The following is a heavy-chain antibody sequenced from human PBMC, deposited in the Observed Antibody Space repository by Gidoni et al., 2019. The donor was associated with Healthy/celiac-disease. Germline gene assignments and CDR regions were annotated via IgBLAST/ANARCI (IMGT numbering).Heavy chain of an antibody. CDR2: IKQDGSEK. J-gene: IGHJ6*02. CDR1: GFPFSSYW. Sequence: EVQLVESGGGLVQPGGSLRLSCAASGFPFSSYWMSWVRQAPGKGLEWVANIKQDGSEKYYVDSVKGRFTISRDNAKNSLYLQMNSLRAEDTAVYYCARDRYSSSLVYYYYGMDVWGQGTTVTVSS. D-gene: IGHD6-13*01. CDR3: ARDRYSSSLVYYYYGMDV. V-gene: IGHV3-7*01.